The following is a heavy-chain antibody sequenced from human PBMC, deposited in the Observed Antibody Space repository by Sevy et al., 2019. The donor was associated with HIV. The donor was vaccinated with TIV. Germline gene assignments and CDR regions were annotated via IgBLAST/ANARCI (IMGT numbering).Heavy chain of an antibody. CDR3: ARLPQWLSPSFDS. CDR1: GGSMRSSHY. CDR2: VYNGGTT. Sequence: SETLSLTCIVSGGSMRSSHYWGWIRQPPGKGLEWIGSVYNGGTTYYNPSLKTRLIISVDTSRNQFSLKVNSVTAADTAVYYCARLPQWLSPSFDSWGRGILVTVSS. J-gene: IGHJ4*02. D-gene: IGHD6-19*01. V-gene: IGHV4-39*01.